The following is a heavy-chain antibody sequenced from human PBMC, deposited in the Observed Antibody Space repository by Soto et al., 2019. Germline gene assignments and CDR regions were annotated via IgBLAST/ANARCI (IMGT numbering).Heavy chain of an antibody. Sequence: SETLSLTCAVYGGSFSGYYWSWIRQPPGKGLEWIGEINHSGSTNYNPSLKSRVTISVDTSKNQFSLKLSSVTAADTAVYYCARGRPSYYDFWSGYYYMDVWGKGTTVTVSS. CDR3: ARGRPSYYDFWSGYYYMDV. V-gene: IGHV4-34*01. J-gene: IGHJ6*03. D-gene: IGHD3-3*01. CDR1: GGSFSGYY. CDR2: INHSGST.